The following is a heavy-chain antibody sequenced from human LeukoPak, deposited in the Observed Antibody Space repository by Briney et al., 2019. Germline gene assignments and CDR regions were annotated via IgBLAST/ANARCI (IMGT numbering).Heavy chain of an antibody. CDR3: ARQGGVATTFDY. Sequence: SATLSLTCTVSGGSITSYYWNWIRQPPGKGLEWIGYIYYSGSTNYNPSLKSRVTISVDTSENQFSLKLNSVTAADTAVYYCARQGGVATTFDYWGQGTLVTVSS. CDR2: IYYSGST. V-gene: IGHV4-59*08. D-gene: IGHD5-12*01. J-gene: IGHJ4*02. CDR1: GGSITSYY.